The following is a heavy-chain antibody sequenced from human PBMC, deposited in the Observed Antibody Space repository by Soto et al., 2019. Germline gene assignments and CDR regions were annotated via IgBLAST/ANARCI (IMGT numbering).Heavy chain of an antibody. CDR3: APDPAKDGMDV. CDR2: IIPIFGTA. Sequence: GASVKVSCKASGGTFSSYAISWVRQAPGQGLEWMGGIIPIFGTANYAQKFQGRVTITADKSTSTAYMELSSLRSEDTAVYSCAPDPAKDGMDVWGQGTTVTVSS. V-gene: IGHV1-69*06. CDR1: GGTFSSYA. J-gene: IGHJ6*02.